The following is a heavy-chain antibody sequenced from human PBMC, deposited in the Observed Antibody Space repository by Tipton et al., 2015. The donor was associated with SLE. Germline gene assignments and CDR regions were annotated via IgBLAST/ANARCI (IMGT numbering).Heavy chain of an antibody. V-gene: IGHV4-59*12. D-gene: IGHD2-21*01. CDR1: GGSISNYY. Sequence: TLSLTCTVSGGSISNYYWGWIRQPPGKGLEWIGSVYYTGSTFYNPSLKSRVTISVDTSKKQFSLRLGFMTAADTAVYYCARFYCGGDCYPLDDWGQGILVIVSS. CDR3: ARFYCGGDCYPLDD. CDR2: VYYTGST. J-gene: IGHJ4*02.